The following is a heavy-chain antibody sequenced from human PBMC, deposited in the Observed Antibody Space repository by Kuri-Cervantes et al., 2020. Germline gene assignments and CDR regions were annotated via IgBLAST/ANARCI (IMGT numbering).Heavy chain of an antibody. CDR2: IYYGGST. J-gene: IGHJ4*02. V-gene: IGHV4-59*01. CDR3: ASGYCSGGSCYSNY. Sequence: SETLSLTCAVYGGSFSGYYWSWIRQPPGKGLEWIGYIYYGGSTNYNPSLKSRVTISVDTSKHQFSLKLSSVTAADTAVYYCASGYCSGGSCYSNYWGQGTLVTAPQ. D-gene: IGHD2-15*01. CDR1: GGSFSGYY.